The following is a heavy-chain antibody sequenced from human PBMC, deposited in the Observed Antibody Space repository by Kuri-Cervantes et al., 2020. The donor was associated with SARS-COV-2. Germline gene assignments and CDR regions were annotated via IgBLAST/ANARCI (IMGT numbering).Heavy chain of an antibody. D-gene: IGHD3-3*01. CDR2: IYYSGNT. V-gene: IGHV4-30-2*06. Sequence: TLSLTCAVSGGSISSGGYYWSWIRQSPGKGLAWIGYIYYSGNTYYNPSLKSRVTISVDRSKNQFSLKVNSVTAADTAVYYCAREVAYDFWNDYIPRDAFDIWGQGTMVTVSS. J-gene: IGHJ3*02. CDR3: AREVAYDFWNDYIPRDAFDI. CDR1: GGSISSGGYY.